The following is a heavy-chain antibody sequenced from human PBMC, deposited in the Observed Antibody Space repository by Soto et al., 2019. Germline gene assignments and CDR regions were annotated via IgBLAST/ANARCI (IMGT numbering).Heavy chain of an antibody. CDR2: IYHTGTL. D-gene: IGHD2-2*01. Sequence: SETLALTCNVSGGSITSSEYSWNWIRQAPGKGLEWIGFIYHTGTLYYNPSLKSRVTISLDRSENLFSLQLKSMTAADTAVYYCAKLSCTSSTCYFPGWFDPWGQGTLVTVSS. CDR1: GGSITSSEYS. J-gene: IGHJ5*02. V-gene: IGHV4-30-2*01. CDR3: AKLSCTSSTCYFPGWFDP.